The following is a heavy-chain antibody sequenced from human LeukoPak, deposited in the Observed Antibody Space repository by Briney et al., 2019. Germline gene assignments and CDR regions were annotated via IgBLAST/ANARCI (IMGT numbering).Heavy chain of an antibody. Sequence: GGSLRLSCAASGFTFSSYSINWVRQAPGKGLEWVSCVSSTSSFIYYADSVKGRFTISRDNAKNSLSLRMNSLRAEDTAIYYCARDSYWLGGSIGAFDIWGQGTMVTVSS. CDR2: VSSTSSFI. D-gene: IGHD3-10*01. CDR1: GFTFSSYS. CDR3: ARDSYWLGGSIGAFDI. J-gene: IGHJ3*02. V-gene: IGHV3-21*06.